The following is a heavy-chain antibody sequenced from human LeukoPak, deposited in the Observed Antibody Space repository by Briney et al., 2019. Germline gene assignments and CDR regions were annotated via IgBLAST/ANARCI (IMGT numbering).Heavy chain of an antibody. Sequence: GGSLRLSCVASGFTFRNYVISWVRQAPGKGLEWVSGISGSDDSTYYADSVKGRFTISRDNSKNTLFLEMNSLRAEDTAIYYCAKVESNTWYGSLDYWGQGTLVTVSS. V-gene: IGHV3-23*01. J-gene: IGHJ4*02. D-gene: IGHD6-13*01. CDR3: AKVESNTWYGSLDY. CDR1: GFTFRNYV. CDR2: ISGSDDST.